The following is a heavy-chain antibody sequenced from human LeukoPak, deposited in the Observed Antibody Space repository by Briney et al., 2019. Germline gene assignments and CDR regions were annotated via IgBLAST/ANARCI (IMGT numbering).Heavy chain of an antibody. CDR2: ISWNSGSI. J-gene: IGHJ4*02. Sequence: PGRSLRLSCAASRFTFDDYAMHWVRQAPGKGLEWVSGISWNSGSIGYADSVKGRFTISRDNAKNSLYLQMNSLRAEDTALYYCAKAVYYGSGSHFDYWGQGTLVTVSS. D-gene: IGHD3-10*01. CDR1: RFTFDDYA. CDR3: AKAVYYGSGSHFDY. V-gene: IGHV3-9*01.